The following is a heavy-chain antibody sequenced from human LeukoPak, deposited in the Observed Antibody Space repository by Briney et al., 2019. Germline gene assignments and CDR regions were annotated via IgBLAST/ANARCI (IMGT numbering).Heavy chain of an antibody. D-gene: IGHD3-3*01. CDR1: GYNFNGYY. CDR2: INPNSGGT. J-gene: IGHJ4*02. CDR3: GRGKITIFGGDY. Sequence: ASVKVSCKASGYNFNGYYIHWIRQAPGQGLEWMGWINPNSGGTKYAHKFQGRVTMTRDTSLSTAYTELSRLRCDDPAVYYCGRGKITIFGGDYWGQGTLVTVSS. V-gene: IGHV1-2*02.